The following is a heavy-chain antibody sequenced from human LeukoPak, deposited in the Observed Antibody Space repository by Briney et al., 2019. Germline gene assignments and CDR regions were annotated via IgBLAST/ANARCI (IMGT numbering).Heavy chain of an antibody. D-gene: IGHD2-15*01. Sequence: GGSLRLSCAASGFTFGDYAMSWVRQAPGKGLEWVSAIDSVKGRFTISRDNSKNTLYLQMNSLRAEDTAVYYCVRDPVLDEHNGYSPYWGQGTLVTVSS. V-gene: IGHV3-23*01. CDR2: I. CDR1: GFTFGDYA. CDR3: VRDPVLDEHNGYSPY. J-gene: IGHJ4*02.